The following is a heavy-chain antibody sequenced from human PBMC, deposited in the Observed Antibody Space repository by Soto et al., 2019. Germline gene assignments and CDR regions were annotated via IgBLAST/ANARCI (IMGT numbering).Heavy chain of an antibody. J-gene: IGHJ3*02. CDR2: IYPGNSDT. V-gene: IGHV5-51*01. CDR3: ARRAQSIAVAALDDAFDI. CDR1: GYSFTSYW. Sequence: GESLKISCKGSGYSFTSYWIGWVRQMPGKGLEWMGIIYPGNSDTRYSPSFQGQVTISADKSISIAYLQWSCLKASDTAMYYCARRAQSIAVAALDDAFDIWGQGTMVTVSS. D-gene: IGHD6-19*01.